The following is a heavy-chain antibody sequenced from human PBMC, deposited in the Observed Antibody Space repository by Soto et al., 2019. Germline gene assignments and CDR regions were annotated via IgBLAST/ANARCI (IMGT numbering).Heavy chain of an antibody. Sequence: EASVKVSCKASGYTFTSYGISWVRQAPGQGLEWMGWISAYNGNTNYAQKLQGRVTMTTDTSTSTAYMELRSLRSDDTAVYYCARVFFYSIGITAAGWFDPWGQGTQVTVSS. CDR1: GYTFTSYG. D-gene: IGHD6-13*01. CDR3: ARVFFYSIGITAAGWFDP. CDR2: ISAYNGNT. J-gene: IGHJ5*02. V-gene: IGHV1-18*01.